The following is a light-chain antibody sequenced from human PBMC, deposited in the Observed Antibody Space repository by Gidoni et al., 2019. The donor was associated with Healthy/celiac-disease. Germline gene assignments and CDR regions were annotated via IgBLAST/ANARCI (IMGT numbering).Light chain of an antibody. Sequence: SALTQPPSAAGSPGQSVTISCTGTRSDVCGYNYFAWYQQHPGKAPKLMIYEVSKRPSGVPDRFFGSKSGNTASLTVSGLQAEDEADYYCSSYAGSNNVVFGGGTKLTV. CDR3: SSYAGSNNVV. V-gene: IGLV2-8*01. J-gene: IGLJ2*01. CDR1: RSDVCGYNY. CDR2: EVS.